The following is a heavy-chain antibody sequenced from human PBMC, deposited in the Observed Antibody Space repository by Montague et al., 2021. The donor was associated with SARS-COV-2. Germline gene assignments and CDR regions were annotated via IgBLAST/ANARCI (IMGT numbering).Heavy chain of an antibody. J-gene: IGHJ4*02. CDR2: INSDGSST. D-gene: IGHD2-2*01. CDR3: ATLGYCSSTSCHDY. Sequence: SLRLSCAASGFTFSSYWMHWVRQAPGKGLVWVSRINSDGSSTSYADSVKGRFTISRDNAKNTLYLQMNSLRAEDTAVYYCATLGYCSSTSCHDYWGQGTPVTVSS. CDR1: GFTFSSYW. V-gene: IGHV3-74*01.